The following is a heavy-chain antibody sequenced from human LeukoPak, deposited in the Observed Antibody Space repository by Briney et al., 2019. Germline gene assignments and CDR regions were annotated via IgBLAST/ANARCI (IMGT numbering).Heavy chain of an antibody. V-gene: IGHV1-8*01. J-gene: IGHJ6*03. Sequence: ASVTVSCKASGYTFTSYDINWVRQATGQGLEWMGWMNPNSGNTGYAQKFQGRVTMTRKTSISTAYMELSSLRSEDTAVYYCARFQTPYSYAFIYYYYYYMDVWGKGTTVTVSS. CDR2: MNPNSGNT. D-gene: IGHD5-18*01. CDR1: GYTFTSYD. CDR3: ARFQTPYSYAFIYYYYYYMDV.